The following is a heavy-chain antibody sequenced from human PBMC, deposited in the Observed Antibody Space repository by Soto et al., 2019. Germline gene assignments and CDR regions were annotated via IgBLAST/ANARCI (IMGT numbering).Heavy chain of an antibody. D-gene: IGHD2-15*01. CDR3: ARDAADIVVVVAAYYYYYYMDC. Sequence: GGSLRLSCAASGFTFSRYSMNWVRQAPGKGLEWVSSISSSSSYIYYADSVKGRFTISRDNAKNSLYLQMNSLRAEDTAVYYCARDAADIVVVVAAYYYYYYMDCWGKGTTVTVSS. V-gene: IGHV3-21*01. CDR1: GFTFSRYS. CDR2: ISSSSSYI. J-gene: IGHJ6*03.